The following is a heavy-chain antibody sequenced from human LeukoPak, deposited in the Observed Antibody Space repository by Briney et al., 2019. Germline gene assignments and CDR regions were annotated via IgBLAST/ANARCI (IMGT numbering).Heavy chain of an antibody. CDR2: IYPDDSHT. D-gene: IGHD1-26*01. J-gene: IGHJ3*02. Sequence: GGSLRISCKGSGYTFTSYWIGWVRQMPGKGLEWMGVIYPDDSHTTYSPSFRGQVTISANKSISTAYLQWGSLRASDTAMYYCARRVAGSYHDAFDIWGQGTMVTVSS. CDR1: GYTFTSYW. V-gene: IGHV5-51*01. CDR3: ARRVAGSYHDAFDI.